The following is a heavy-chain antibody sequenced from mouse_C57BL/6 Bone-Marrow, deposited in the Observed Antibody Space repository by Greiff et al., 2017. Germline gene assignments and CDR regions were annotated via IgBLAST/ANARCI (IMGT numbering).Heavy chain of an antibody. CDR2: IDPENGDT. Sequence: EVQRVESGAELVRPGDSVKLSCTASGFNIKDDYMHWVKQRPEQGLEWIGWIDPENGDTEYASKFQGKATITADTSSNTAYLQLSSLTSEETAVYYCTGVLLRYWFAYWGQGALVTDSA. V-gene: IGHV14-4*01. D-gene: IGHD1-1*01. CDR1: GFNIKDDY. CDR3: TGVLLRYWFAY. J-gene: IGHJ3*01.